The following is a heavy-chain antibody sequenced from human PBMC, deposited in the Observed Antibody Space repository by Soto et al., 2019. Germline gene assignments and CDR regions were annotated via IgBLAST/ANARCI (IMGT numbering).Heavy chain of an antibody. CDR3: ARGLLRGFIAAAGRKSNWFDP. Sequence: KTSETLSLTCAVYGGSFSGYYWSWIRQPPGKGLEWIGEINHSGGTNYNPSLKSRVTISVDTSKNQFSLKLSSVTAADTAVYYCARGLLRGFIAAAGRKSNWFDPWGQGTLVTVSS. CDR1: GGSFSGYY. V-gene: IGHV4-34*01. D-gene: IGHD6-13*01. CDR2: INHSGGT. J-gene: IGHJ5*02.